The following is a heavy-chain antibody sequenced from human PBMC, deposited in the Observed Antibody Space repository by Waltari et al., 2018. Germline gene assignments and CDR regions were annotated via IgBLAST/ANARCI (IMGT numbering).Heavy chain of an antibody. CDR1: GGSFSGYY. CDR2: INHSGST. D-gene: IGHD2-8*01. J-gene: IGHJ3*02. Sequence: QVQLQQWGAGLLKPSETLSLTCAVYGGSFSGYYWSWIRQPPGKGLEWIGEINHSGSTNDNPSLKSRVTISVDTSKNQFSLKLSAVTAADTAVYYCARGSVPNGDAFDIWGQGTMVTVSS. V-gene: IGHV4-34*01. CDR3: ARGSVPNGDAFDI.